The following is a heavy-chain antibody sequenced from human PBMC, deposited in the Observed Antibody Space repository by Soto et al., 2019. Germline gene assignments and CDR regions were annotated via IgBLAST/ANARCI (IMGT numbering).Heavy chain of an antibody. Sequence: RLSCAASGFTFSSYAMSWVRQAPGKGLEWVSAISGSGGSTYYADSVKGRFTISRDNSKNTLYLQMNSLRAEDTAVYYCAKDNDILTGPSNYWGQGTLVTVSS. CDR2: ISGSGGST. D-gene: IGHD3-9*01. CDR3: AKDNDILTGPSNY. J-gene: IGHJ4*02. V-gene: IGHV3-23*01. CDR1: GFTFSSYA.